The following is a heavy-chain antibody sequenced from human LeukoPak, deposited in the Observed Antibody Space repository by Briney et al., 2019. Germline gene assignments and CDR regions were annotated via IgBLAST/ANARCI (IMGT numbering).Heavy chain of an antibody. CDR3: ARDPWGVKRSSYCSSTSCYR. D-gene: IGHD2-2*01. J-gene: IGHJ4*02. CDR2: INPNSGGT. Sequence: ASVKVSCKASGYTFTSYGISWARQAPGQGLEWMGWINPNSGGTNYAQKFQGRVTMTRDTSISTAYMELSRLRSDDTAVYYCARDPWGVKRSSYCSSTSCYRWGQGTLVTVSS. CDR1: GYTFTSYG. V-gene: IGHV1-2*02.